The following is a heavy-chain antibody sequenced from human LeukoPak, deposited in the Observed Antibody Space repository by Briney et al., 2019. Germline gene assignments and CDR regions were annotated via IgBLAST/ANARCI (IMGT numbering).Heavy chain of an antibody. Sequence: GGSLRLSCAASGFSFSSNIMNWVRQAPGKGLEWVSYISSGTTTIIYADSVKGRFTISRDNAKNSLYLQMNSLRDEDTAVYYCARDVPDYWGQGTLVTVSS. V-gene: IGHV3-48*02. J-gene: IGHJ4*02. D-gene: IGHD3-10*02. CDR2: ISSGTTTI. CDR1: GFSFSSNI. CDR3: ARDVPDY.